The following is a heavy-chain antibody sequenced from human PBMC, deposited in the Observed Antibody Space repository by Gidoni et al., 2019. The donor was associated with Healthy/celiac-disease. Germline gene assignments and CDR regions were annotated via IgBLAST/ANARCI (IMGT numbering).Heavy chain of an antibody. D-gene: IGHD3-3*01. CDR1: GGSFSGYY. V-gene: IGHV4-34*01. J-gene: IGHJ2*01. CDR2: INHSGST. Sequence: QVQLQQWGAGLLKPSETLSLTCAVYGGSFSGYYWSWIRQPPGKGLEWIGEINHSGSTNYNPSLKSRVTLSVDTSKNQFSLKLSSVTAADTAVHYCARGPVILEWFGGHHWYFDLWGRGTLVTVSS. CDR3: ARGPVILEWFGGHHWYFDL.